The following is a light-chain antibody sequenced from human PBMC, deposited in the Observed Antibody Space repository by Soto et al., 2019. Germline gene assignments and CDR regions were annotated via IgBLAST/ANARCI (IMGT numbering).Light chain of an antibody. V-gene: IGKV3-15*01. J-gene: IGKJ4*01. CDR2: GAF. CDR3: QQYKNWPPLT. Sequence: EIVMTQSPATLSVSPGETATLSCRASQSVTYNLAWYQQKPGQGPRLLIYGAFTRATGIPARGSGSGSGTEFTLTISSLQSEDFAVDYCQQYKNWPPLTFGGGTKVEIK. CDR1: QSVTYN.